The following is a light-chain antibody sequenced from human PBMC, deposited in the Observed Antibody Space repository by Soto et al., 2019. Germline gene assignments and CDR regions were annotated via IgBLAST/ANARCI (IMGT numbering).Light chain of an antibody. CDR3: QQYNSWPLT. Sequence: ETVMTQSPATLSMSPGERATLSCRASQSLNSDLAWYQQKPVQAPRLLIYGASTRATGIPGRFSGSGSGTEFTLTISSLQSEDFAVYYCQQYNSWPLTFGGGTKVDIK. V-gene: IGKV3-15*01. CDR1: QSLNSD. CDR2: GAS. J-gene: IGKJ4*01.